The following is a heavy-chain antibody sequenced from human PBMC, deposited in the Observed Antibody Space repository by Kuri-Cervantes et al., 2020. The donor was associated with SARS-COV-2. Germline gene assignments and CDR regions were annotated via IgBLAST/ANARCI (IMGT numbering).Heavy chain of an antibody. CDR1: GYTXXGYY. J-gene: IGHJ3*02. Sequence: ASVKVSCKASGYTXXGYYMHWVRQAPGQGLEWMXWINPNSGGTNYAQKFQGWVTMTRDTSISTVYMELSRLRSDDTAVYYCARSTPFRRLVVXXQGGAFDIWGQGTMVTVSS. CDR2: INPNSGGT. CDR3: ARSTPFRRLVVXXQGGAFDI. D-gene: IGHD3-22*01. V-gene: IGHV1-2*04.